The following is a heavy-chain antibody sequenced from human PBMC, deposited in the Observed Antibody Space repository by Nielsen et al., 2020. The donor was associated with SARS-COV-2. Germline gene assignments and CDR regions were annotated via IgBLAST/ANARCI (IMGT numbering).Heavy chain of an antibody. D-gene: IGHD3-10*01. CDR2: ISSSGSTI. CDR3: ARWYYYGSGSSMIRGMDV. J-gene: IGHJ6*02. CDR1: GFTFSSYW. Sequence: GESLKISCAASGFTFSSYWMSWVRQAPGKGLEWVSYISSSGSTIYYADSVKGRFTISRDNAKNSLYLQMNSLRAEDAAVYYCARWYYYGSGSSMIRGMDVWGQGTTVTVSS. V-gene: IGHV3-48*04.